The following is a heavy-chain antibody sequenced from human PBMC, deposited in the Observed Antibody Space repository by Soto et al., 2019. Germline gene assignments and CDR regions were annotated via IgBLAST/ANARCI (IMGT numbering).Heavy chain of an antibody. D-gene: IGHD3-22*01. CDR1: GDTFTSYG. Sequence: ASVKASCKASGDTFTSYGISWVRQAPGQGLEWMGWISGYNGNTNYAERLQGRVTMTTDTSTSTAYMELKSLRYDDTAVYYCARDYYKYYDSSGYYRSPAYWGQGTLVTVSS. J-gene: IGHJ4*02. CDR3: ARDYYKYYDSSGYYRSPAY. V-gene: IGHV1-18*01. CDR2: ISGYNGNT.